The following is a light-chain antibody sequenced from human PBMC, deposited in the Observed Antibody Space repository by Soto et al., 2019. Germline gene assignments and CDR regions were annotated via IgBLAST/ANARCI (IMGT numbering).Light chain of an antibody. Sequence: ENVLTQSPATLSLSPGERATLSCRASQSVSNYVAWYQQKPGQAPRLLIYDASNRATAIPARFSGSGSGTDFTLTSSRLEPEDVAVYYYQHRSTWIFGPGTKVDIK. V-gene: IGKV3-11*01. CDR3: QHRSTWI. CDR2: DAS. J-gene: IGKJ3*01. CDR1: QSVSNY.